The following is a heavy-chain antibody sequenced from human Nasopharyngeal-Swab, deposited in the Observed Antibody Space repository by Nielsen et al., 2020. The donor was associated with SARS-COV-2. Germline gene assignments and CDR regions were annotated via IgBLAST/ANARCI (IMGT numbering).Heavy chain of an antibody. CDR3: AKEGYYGGYFDL. V-gene: IGHV3-9*01. D-gene: IGHD3-22*01. CDR2: ISWTSGSI. J-gene: IGHJ2*01. CDR1: GFTFDDYA. Sequence: SLKISCAASGFTFDDYAMHWVRQAPGKGLEWVSGISWTSGSIGHADSVKGRFTISRDNAKTSLYLQMNSLRAEDTALYYCAKEGYYGGYFDLWGRGTLVTVSS.